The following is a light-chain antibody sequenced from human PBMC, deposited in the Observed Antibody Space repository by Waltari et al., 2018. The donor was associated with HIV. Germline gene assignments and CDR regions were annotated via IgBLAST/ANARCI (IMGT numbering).Light chain of an antibody. Sequence: QSALTQPASVSGSPGQSITISCIGTHRDVGGYNYVSWYQQHPGKAPKRLIYEFTNCPSVIFNRFSGSNAGNTASLTISGLQAEDEADYYCSSYSPTSTVIFGGGTKLTVL. J-gene: IGLJ2*01. CDR2: EFT. CDR1: HRDVGGYNY. V-gene: IGLV2-14*01. CDR3: SSYSPTSTVI.